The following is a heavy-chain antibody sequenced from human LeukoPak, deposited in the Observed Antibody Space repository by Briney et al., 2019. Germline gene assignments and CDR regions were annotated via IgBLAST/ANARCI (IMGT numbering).Heavy chain of an antibody. CDR2: IYYSGST. D-gene: IGHD3-22*01. V-gene: IGHV4-59*08. CDR1: GGSFSSYY. CDR3: AKTEAYYYDSSGYYFDY. J-gene: IGHJ4*02. Sequence: PSETLSLTCAVYGGSFSSYYWSWIRQPPGKGLEWIGYIYYSGSTNYNPSLKSRVTISVDTSKNQFSLKLSSVTAADTAVYYCAKTEAYYYDSSGYYFDYWGQGTLVTVSS.